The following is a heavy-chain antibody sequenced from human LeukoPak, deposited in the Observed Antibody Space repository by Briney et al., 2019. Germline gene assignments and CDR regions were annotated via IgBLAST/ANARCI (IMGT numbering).Heavy chain of an antibody. V-gene: IGHV4-59*08. D-gene: IGHD6-19*01. J-gene: IGHJ4*02. Sequence: KASETLSLTCAVYGGSFRGYYWSWTRQHPGKGLEWIGYIYYSGSTYYNPSLKSRVTISVDTSTNHFSLKLSSVTAADTAVYYCARRPGSGWYVFDYWARESWSPSPQ. CDR3: ARRPGSGWYVFDY. CDR2: IYYSGST. CDR1: GGSFRGYY.